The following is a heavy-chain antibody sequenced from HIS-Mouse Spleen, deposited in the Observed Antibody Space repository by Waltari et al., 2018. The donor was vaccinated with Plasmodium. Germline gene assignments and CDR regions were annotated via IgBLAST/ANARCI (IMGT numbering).Heavy chain of an antibody. D-gene: IGHD6-13*01. CDR2: IKQDGREK. J-gene: IGHJ2*01. CDR1: GFTFSSYW. V-gene: IGHV3-7*01. CDR3: ASSWYWYFDL. Sequence: EVQLVESGGGLVQPGGSLRLSCAASGFTFSSYWMSWVRQAPGKGLGGVENIKQDGREKYYVDSVKGRFNISRDNAKNSLYLQMNSLRAEDTAVYYCASSWYWYFDLWGRGTLVTVSS.